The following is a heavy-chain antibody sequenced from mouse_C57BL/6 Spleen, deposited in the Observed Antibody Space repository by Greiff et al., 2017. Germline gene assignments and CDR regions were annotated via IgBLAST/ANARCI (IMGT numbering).Heavy chain of an antibody. J-gene: IGHJ2*01. CDR1: GYSITRGYS. Sequence: EVKVEESGPGLVKPSQSLSLTCSVTGYSITRGYSWNWIRQFPGNKLEWMGYISYDGSNNYNPSLRNRISITRYTSKNQFFLKLNSVTTEDTATYYCAREGYYGSSYKYFDYWGQGTTLTVSS. CDR3: AREGYYGSSYKYFDY. V-gene: IGHV3-6*01. D-gene: IGHD1-1*01. CDR2: ISYDGSN.